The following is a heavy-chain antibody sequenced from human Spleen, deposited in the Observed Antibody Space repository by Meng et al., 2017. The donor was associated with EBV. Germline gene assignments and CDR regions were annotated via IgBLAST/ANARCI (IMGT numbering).Heavy chain of an antibody. J-gene: IGHJ4*02. CDR3: ARGTGTGWYDY. V-gene: IGHV7-4-1*02. CDR1: GFTFNKHG. D-gene: IGHD1-7*01. Sequence: QVQLVQAGSELKQPGASVNISCKTSGFTFNKHGINWVRQVPGQGPEWMGWIHTATGNPTYAQGFTGRFVFSLDTSVHTAYLQITSLKAEDTAVYYCARGTGTGWYDYWGQGTLVTVSS. CDR2: IHTATGNP.